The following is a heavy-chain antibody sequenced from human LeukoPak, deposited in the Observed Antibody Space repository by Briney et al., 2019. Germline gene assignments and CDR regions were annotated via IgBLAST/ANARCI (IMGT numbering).Heavy chain of an antibody. Sequence: SETLSLTCAVSGGSTSSGGYSWSWIRQPPGKGLEWIGYIYHSGSTYYNPSLKSRVTISVDRSKNQFSLKLSSVTAADTAVYYCARGGSGRWPMNYWGQGTLVTVSS. J-gene: IGHJ4*02. D-gene: IGHD3-10*01. CDR2: IYHSGST. V-gene: IGHV4-30-2*01. CDR3: ARGGSGRWPMNY. CDR1: GGSTSSGGYS.